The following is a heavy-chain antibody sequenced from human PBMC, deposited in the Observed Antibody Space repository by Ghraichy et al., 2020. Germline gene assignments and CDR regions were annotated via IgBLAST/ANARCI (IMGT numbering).Heavy chain of an antibody. CDR3: ASCDYGDYDYWYFDL. Sequence: SQTLSLTCAVYGGSFSGYYWSWIRQPPGKGLEWIGEINHSGSTNYNPSLKSRVTISVDTSKNQFSLKLSSVTAADTAVYYCASCDYGDYDYWYFDLWGRGTLVTVSS. D-gene: IGHD4-17*01. V-gene: IGHV4-34*01. J-gene: IGHJ2*01. CDR2: INHSGST. CDR1: GGSFSGYY.